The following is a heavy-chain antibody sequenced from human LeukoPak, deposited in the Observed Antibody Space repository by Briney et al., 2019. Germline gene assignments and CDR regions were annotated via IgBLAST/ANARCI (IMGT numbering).Heavy chain of an antibody. V-gene: IGHV1-69*05. CDR2: IIPIFGAA. CDR1: GGTFSSYA. J-gene: IGHJ5*02. D-gene: IGHD1-26*01. Sequence: SVKVSCKASGGTFSSYAISWVRQAPGQGLEWMGGIIPIFGAANYAQKFQGRVTITTDESTSTAYMELSSLRSEDTAVYYCARDVDGGATGWFDPWGQGTLVTVSS. CDR3: ARDVDGGATGWFDP.